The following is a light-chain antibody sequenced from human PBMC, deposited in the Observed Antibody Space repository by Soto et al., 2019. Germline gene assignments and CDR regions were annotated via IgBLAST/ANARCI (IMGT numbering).Light chain of an antibody. CDR2: AVS. CDR3: TSYTTSDTYV. CDR1: SSDVGFYNF. J-gene: IGLJ1*01. V-gene: IGLV2-14*03. Sequence: QSALTQPASVSGSPGQSITISCTGTSSDVGFYNFVSWYQHHPGEAPKLMIYAVSNRPLGVTNRFSGSKSGNTASLTISGLQAEDEADYYCTSYTTSDTYVFGTGTKLTVL.